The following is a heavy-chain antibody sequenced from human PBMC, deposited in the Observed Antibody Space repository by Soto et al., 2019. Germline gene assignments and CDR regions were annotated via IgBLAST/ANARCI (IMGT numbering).Heavy chain of an antibody. D-gene: IGHD6-13*01. J-gene: IGHJ4*02. Sequence: QLQLQESGPGLVKPSETLSLTCTVSGGSISTSSYYWGWIRQPPGKGLEWIGSIYYSGSTYYNPSLKSRVTISADTSKNHFSLKLSSVTAADTAVSYCARLIAAAGGNRAYWGQGTLVTVSS. CDR1: GGSISTSSYY. CDR2: IYYSGST. V-gene: IGHV4-39*02. CDR3: ARLIAAAGGNRAY.